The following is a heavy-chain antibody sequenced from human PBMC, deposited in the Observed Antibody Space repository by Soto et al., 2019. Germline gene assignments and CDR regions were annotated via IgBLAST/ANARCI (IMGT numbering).Heavy chain of an antibody. CDR3: ARKGKSGYSGYDSAFDI. Sequence: SETLSLTCTVSGGSISSSPDYWGWIRQPPGKGLEWIGSIYYSGNTYYNPSLKSRVTISVDKSKNQFSLKLSSVTAADTAVYYCARKGKSGYSGYDSAFDIWGQGTMVTVSS. CDR1: GGSISSSPDY. V-gene: IGHV4-39*07. CDR2: IYYSGNT. J-gene: IGHJ3*02. D-gene: IGHD5-12*01.